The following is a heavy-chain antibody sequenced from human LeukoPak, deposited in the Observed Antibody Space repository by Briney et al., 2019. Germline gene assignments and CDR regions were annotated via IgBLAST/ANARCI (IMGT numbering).Heavy chain of an antibody. CDR3: ARVWTSGTYCIDY. CDR2: IYHSGST. J-gene: IGHJ4*02. V-gene: IGHV4-59*04. CDR1: GFTFSSYD. D-gene: IGHD1-26*01. Sequence: GSLRLSCAASGFTFSSYDMHWVRQAPGKGLEWIGNIYHSGSTYYNPSLKSRVTISVDTSKNQFSLKLSSVTAADTAVYYCARVWTSGTYCIDYWGQGTLVTVSS.